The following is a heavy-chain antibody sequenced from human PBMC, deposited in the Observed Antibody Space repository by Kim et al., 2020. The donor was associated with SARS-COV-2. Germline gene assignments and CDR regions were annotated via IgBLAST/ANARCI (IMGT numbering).Heavy chain of an antibody. J-gene: IGHJ4*02. Sequence: SETLSLTCTVSGGSISSSSYYWGWIRQPPGKGLEWIGSIYYSGNTYYNLSLKSRVTISVDTSKNQFSLKLSSVTAADTAVYYCARQYRGPGDHWGQGTLVTVSS. V-gene: IGHV4-39*01. CDR1: GGSISSSSYY. D-gene: IGHD5-12*01. CDR2: IYYSGNT. CDR3: ARQYRGPGDH.